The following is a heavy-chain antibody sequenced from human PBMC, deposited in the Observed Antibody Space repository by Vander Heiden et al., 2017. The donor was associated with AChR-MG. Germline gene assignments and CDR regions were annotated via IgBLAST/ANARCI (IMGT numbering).Heavy chain of an antibody. CDR1: GFTLSSYG. V-gene: IGHV3-30*18. Sequence: QVQLVEPGGGVVQPGRSLRLSCAASGFTLSSYGMHWVRQAPGKGLEWVAVISYDGSNKYYADSVKGRFTISRDNSKNTLYLQMNSLRAEDTAVYYCAKGHPDNWGQGTLVTVSS. CDR2: ISYDGSNK. CDR3: AKGHPDN. D-gene: IGHD2-15*01. J-gene: IGHJ4*02.